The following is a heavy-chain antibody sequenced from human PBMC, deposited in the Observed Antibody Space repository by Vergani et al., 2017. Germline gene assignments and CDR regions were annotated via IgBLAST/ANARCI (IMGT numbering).Heavy chain of an antibody. CDR1: GFTFSSYA. J-gene: IGHJ4*02. CDR3: ARPVDTAMGVSYFDY. CDR2: ISYDGSNK. V-gene: IGHV3-30-3*01. Sequence: QVQLVESGGGVVQPGRSLRLSCAASGFTFSSYAMHWVRQAPGKGLEWVAVISYDGSNKYYADSVKGRFTISRDNSKNTLYLQMNSLRPEDTAVYYCARPVDTAMGVSYFDYWGQGTLVTVSS. D-gene: IGHD5-18*01.